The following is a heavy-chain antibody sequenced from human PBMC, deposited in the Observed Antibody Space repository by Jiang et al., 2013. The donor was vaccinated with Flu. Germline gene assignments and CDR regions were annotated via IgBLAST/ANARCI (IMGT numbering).Heavy chain of an antibody. D-gene: IGHD3-9*01. Sequence: PGLVKPSATLSLTCTVSGGSISSSSYYWGWIRQPPGKGLEWIGSIFYNGRTYLNTSLKGRVTVSVDTSKNRFSLKLSSLTAADTAVYYCAGQPPHYDILTGYYLFHFWGPGTRVTVSS. J-gene: IGHJ4*02. CDR3: AGQPPHYDILTGYYLFHF. V-gene: IGHV4-39*01. CDR2: IFYNGRT. CDR1: GGSISSSSYY.